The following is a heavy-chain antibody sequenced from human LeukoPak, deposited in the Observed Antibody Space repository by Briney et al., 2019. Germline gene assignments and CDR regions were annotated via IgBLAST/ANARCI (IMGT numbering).Heavy chain of an antibody. CDR1: GGSISSGGYY. CDR3: ARSPGRSSWLFDY. CDR2: IYYSGST. D-gene: IGHD6-13*01. J-gene: IGHJ4*02. Sequence: SQTLSLTCTVSGGSISSGGYYWSWIRQHPGKGLEWIGYIYYSGSTYYNPSLKSRVTISVDTSKNQFSLQLNSVTPEDTAVYYCARSPGRSSWLFDYWGPGTLVTVSS. V-gene: IGHV4-31*03.